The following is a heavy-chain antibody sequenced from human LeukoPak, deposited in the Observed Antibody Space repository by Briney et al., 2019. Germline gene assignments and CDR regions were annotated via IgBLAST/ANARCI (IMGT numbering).Heavy chain of an antibody. CDR3: TADDYGGNFDY. D-gene: IGHD4-23*01. V-gene: IGHV3-15*01. CDR2: IKSKTDGGTT. Sequence: GGSLRLSCAASGFTFSNAWMSWVRQAPGKGLEWVGRIKSKTDGGTTDYAAPVKGRFTISRDDSENTLYLQMNSLKTEDTAVYYCTADDYGGNFDYWGQGTLVTVSS. J-gene: IGHJ4*02. CDR1: GFTFSNAW.